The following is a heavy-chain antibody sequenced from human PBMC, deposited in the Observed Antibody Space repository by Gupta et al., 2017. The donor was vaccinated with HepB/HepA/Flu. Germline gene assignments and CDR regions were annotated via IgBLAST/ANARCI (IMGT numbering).Heavy chain of an antibody. D-gene: IGHD2/OR15-2a*01. CDR3: SRDTFGPYDY. CDR1: GFPVSSYW. Sequence: EVQLAESGGGLVQPGGSLRLSCAASGFPVSSYWMHWVRQAPGKGLVWVSRMNQHGSVINYADSVKGRFTISRDNTKNALYLQMNSLRAEDTAIYFCSRDTFGPYDYWGQGTLVTVSA. V-gene: IGHV3-74*01. CDR2: MNQHGSVI. J-gene: IGHJ4*02.